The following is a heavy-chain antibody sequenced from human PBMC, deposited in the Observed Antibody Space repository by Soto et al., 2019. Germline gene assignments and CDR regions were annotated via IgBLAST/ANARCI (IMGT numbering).Heavy chain of an antibody. J-gene: IGHJ4*02. CDR2: VSASGSIT. D-gene: IGHD2-15*01. V-gene: IGHV3-23*01. CDR3: AKGDCSGGRCYRGFDY. CDR1: GFTFSGYD. Sequence: EVQVLESGGGLVQPGGSLRLSCVGSGFTFSGYDMSWVRQAPGKGLEWVSGVSASGSITSYADSAKGRFTISRDNAKNAMYLQMNSLRAEDTAVYYCAKGDCSGGRCYRGFDYWGQGTLVTVSS.